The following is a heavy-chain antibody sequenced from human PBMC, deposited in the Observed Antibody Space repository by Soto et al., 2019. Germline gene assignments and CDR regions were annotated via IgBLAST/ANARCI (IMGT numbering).Heavy chain of an antibody. D-gene: IGHD1-26*01. Sequence: PGGSLRLSCAGSGFTFSNFWMHWVRQAPGKGLVWVARINTDGSVTSHADSVKDRFTISRDNAKSTLYLQMTSLREEDSAIYYCARQTGLGATNYWGRGTLVTVSS. CDR3: ARQTGLGATNY. CDR1: GFTFSNFW. J-gene: IGHJ4*02. V-gene: IGHV3-74*01. CDR2: INTDGSVT.